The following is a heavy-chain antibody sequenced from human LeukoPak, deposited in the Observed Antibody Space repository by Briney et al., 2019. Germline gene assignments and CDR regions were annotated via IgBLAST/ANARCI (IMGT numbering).Heavy chain of an antibody. CDR3: ARTAGIVGATADWFDP. J-gene: IGHJ5*02. V-gene: IGHV4-34*01. CDR2: INHSGST. D-gene: IGHD1-26*01. Sequence: PSETLSLTCAVYGGSFSGYYWSWIRQPPGKGLEWIGEINHSGSTNYNPSLKSRVTISVDTSKNQFSLELSSVTAADMAVYYCARTAGIVGATADWFDPWDQGTLVTVSS. CDR1: GGSFSGYY.